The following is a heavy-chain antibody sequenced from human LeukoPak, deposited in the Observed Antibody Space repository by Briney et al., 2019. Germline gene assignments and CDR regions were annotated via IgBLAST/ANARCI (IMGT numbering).Heavy chain of an antibody. Sequence: GGSLRLSCAASGFTFRNYAMNWVRQAPGKGLEWVSSIAASSGSTYYADSVKGRFTISRDNSKNTLYLQMNSLRAEDTALYYCAKAAYGDYVNWFDPWGQGTLVTVSS. CDR1: GFTFRNYA. J-gene: IGHJ5*02. CDR3: AKAAYGDYVNWFDP. D-gene: IGHD4-17*01. CDR2: IAASSGST. V-gene: IGHV3-23*01.